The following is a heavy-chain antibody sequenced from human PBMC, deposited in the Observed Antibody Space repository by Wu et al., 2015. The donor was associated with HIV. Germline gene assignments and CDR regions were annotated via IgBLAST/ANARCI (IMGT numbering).Heavy chain of an antibody. CDR3: ARDPLRAHLHDGLDI. Sequence: QVQLVQSGAELKRPGSSVKISCQASGGTFSNYAINWVRQAPGQGLEWMGWINPDSITTKYAHKYQGRVTLTWDTALSTAYMELKGLRSDDTAVYYCARDPLRAHLHDGLDIWGQGTLVTVSS. J-gene: IGHJ3*02. CDR2: INPDSITT. V-gene: IGHV1-2*02. D-gene: IGHD4-11*01. CDR1: GGTFSNYA.